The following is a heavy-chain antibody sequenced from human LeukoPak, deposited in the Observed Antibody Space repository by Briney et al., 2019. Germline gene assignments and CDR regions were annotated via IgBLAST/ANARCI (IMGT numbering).Heavy chain of an antibody. V-gene: IGHV3-9*03. Sequence: GGSLRLSCAASGFTFDDYAMHWVRQAPGKGLEWVSGISWSSGSIGYADSVKGRFTISRDNAKNSLYLQMNSLRAEDMALYYCAKATRGDQYVGSFDYWGQGTLVTVSS. J-gene: IGHJ4*02. D-gene: IGHD1-26*01. CDR1: GFTFDDYA. CDR2: ISWSSGSI. CDR3: AKATRGDQYVGSFDY.